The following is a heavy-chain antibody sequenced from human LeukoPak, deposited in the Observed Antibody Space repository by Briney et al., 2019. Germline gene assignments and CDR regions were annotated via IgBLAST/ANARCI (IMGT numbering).Heavy chain of an antibody. CDR1: GGSISSYY. J-gene: IGHJ2*01. V-gene: IGHV4-59*01. CDR3: ARGFGSGYGDWYFDI. Sequence: SETLSLTCTVSGGSISSYYWSWIRQPPGKGLEWIGYIYYSGSTNYNPSLKSRVTISVDTSKNQLSLKLSSVTAADTAVYYCARGFGSGYGDWYFDIWGRGILVTVSS. D-gene: IGHD5-12*01. CDR2: IYYSGST.